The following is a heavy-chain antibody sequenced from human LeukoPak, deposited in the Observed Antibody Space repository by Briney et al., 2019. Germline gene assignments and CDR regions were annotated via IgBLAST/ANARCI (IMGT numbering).Heavy chain of an antibody. CDR2: IYWDDEK. CDR3: AHTKLQISFLEWLADYFDY. D-gene: IGHD3-3*02. Sequence: SGPTLVNPTQTLTLTCTFSGFSLSTSGVGVGRIRQPPGKALEWLAIIYWDDEKRYRPSLKSRLTITKDTSKNQVVLRMTNMDPVDTATYYCAHTKLQISFLEWLADYFDYWGQGTLVTVSS. J-gene: IGHJ4*02. CDR1: GFSLSTSGVG. V-gene: IGHV2-5*02.